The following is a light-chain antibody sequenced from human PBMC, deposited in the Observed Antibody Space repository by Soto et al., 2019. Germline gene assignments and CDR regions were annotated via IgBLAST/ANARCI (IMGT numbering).Light chain of an antibody. V-gene: IGKV1-9*01. CDR2: AAS. Sequence: DIQLTQSPSFLSASVGDRVTITCRASQGISSYLASYQQRPGKAPKLLIYAASTLQSGVPSRFSGSGYGTEFPLTISSLQPEDFATFYCQQLNSYPRTFGQGTKLEIK. CDR1: QGISSY. CDR3: QQLNSYPRT. J-gene: IGKJ2*01.